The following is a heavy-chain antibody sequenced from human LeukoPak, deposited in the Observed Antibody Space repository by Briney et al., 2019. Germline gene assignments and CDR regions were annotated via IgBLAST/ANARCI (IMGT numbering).Heavy chain of an antibody. CDR1: GFIFSNYA. D-gene: IGHD1-26*01. CDR2: ISDGGGST. J-gene: IGHJ4*02. V-gene: IGHV3-23*01. CDR3: AKDGTSSGSSLDY. Sequence: PGGSLRLSCAASGFIFSNYAMNWVRQAPGKGLEWVSGISDGGGSTYYADSVKGRFTISRDNSKNTLYLQMNSLRAEDTAAYYCAKDGTSSGSSLDYWGQGTLVTVSS.